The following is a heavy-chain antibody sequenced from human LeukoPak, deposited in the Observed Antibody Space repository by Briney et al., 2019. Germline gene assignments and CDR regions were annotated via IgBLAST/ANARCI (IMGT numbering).Heavy chain of an antibody. J-gene: IGHJ4*02. CDR1: GFTVSNNY. CDR3: ARPRDGYNSGDNX. Sequence: GGSLRLSCAASGFTVSNNYMTWVRQAPGKGLEWVSVIYSDGSTFYADSVKGRFSISRDSSKNTLYLQMNSLRAEDTAVYYCARPRDGYNSGDNXXGQGILVTVSX. D-gene: IGHD5-24*01. CDR2: IYSDGST. V-gene: IGHV3-53*01.